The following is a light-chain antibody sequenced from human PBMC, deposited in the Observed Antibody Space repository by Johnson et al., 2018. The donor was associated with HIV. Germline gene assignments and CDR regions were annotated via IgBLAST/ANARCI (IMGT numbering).Light chain of an antibody. CDR3: GTWDSSLIAAV. CDR2: DNN. V-gene: IGLV1-51*01. Sequence: QSVLTQPPSVSAAPGQKVTISCSGSSSNIGNNYVSWYQQLPGTAPKLLIYDNNKRPSGIPDRFSGSKSGTSATLGITGLQTGDEADYYCGTWDSSLIAAVCGTGTKVTVL. J-gene: IGLJ1*01. CDR1: SSNIGNNY.